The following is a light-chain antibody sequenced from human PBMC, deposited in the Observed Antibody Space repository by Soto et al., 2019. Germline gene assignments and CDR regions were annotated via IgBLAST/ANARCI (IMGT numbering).Light chain of an antibody. Sequence: DIQMTQSPSTLSASVGDRVTITCRASQSISSWLAWYQQKPEKAPKLLIYKASSLESGVPSRFSGSGSATEFTLNITSLQPDDFAIYYCQQYSNYWTFGQGTKVEIK. V-gene: IGKV1-5*03. CDR2: KAS. CDR1: QSISSW. CDR3: QQYSNYWT. J-gene: IGKJ1*01.